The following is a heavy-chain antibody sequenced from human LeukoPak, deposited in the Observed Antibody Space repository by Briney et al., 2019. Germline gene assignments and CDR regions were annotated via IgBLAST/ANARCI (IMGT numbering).Heavy chain of an antibody. D-gene: IGHD3-22*01. CDR1: GHSIINSYY. J-gene: IGHJ1*01. CDR3: ARMVDSSGFSPCQH. CDR2: IYHTGST. Sequence: SETLSLTCTVSGHSIINSYYWGWIRPPPGKGLEWIGSIYHTGSTYYNPSLKSRITISIDTSKNQFSLKVNSVTAADTAVYYCARMVDSSGFSPCQHWGQGTLVTVSS. V-gene: IGHV4-38-2*02.